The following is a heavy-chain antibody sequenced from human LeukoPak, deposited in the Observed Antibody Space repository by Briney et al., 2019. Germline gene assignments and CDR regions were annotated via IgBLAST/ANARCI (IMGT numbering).Heavy chain of an antibody. D-gene: IGHD3-10*01. CDR2: ISYDGITE. Sequence: TGGSLRLSCAASGFAFSSYAMHWVRQAPGKGLEWVAIISYDGITEDYSDSVKGRFTISRDNFKNTLYLQMNSLRAEDTAVYYCVRYYTRHSWHFDLWGRGTLVTVSS. V-gene: IGHV3-30*04. J-gene: IGHJ2*01. CDR1: GFAFSSYA. CDR3: VRYYTRHSWHFDL.